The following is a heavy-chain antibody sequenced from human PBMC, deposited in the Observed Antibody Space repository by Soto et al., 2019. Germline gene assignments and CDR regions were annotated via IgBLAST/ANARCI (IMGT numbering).Heavy chain of an antibody. V-gene: IGHV3-21*01. D-gene: IGHD3-9*01. CDR2: ISSSSSYI. Sequence: SLRLSCAASGFTFSSYSMNWVRQAPGKGLEWVSSISSSSSYIYYADSVKGRFTISRDNAKNSLYLQMNSLRAEDTAVNYCARDSTYYYDILTGYYKGMASTSFDYWGQGTLVTVSS. J-gene: IGHJ4*02. CDR1: GFTFSSYS. CDR3: ARDSTYYYDILTGYYKGMASTSFDY.